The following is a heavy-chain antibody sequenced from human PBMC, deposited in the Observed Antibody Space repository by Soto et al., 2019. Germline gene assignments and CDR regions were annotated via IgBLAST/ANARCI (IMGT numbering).Heavy chain of an antibody. J-gene: IGHJ6*02. Sequence: PGGSLRLSCAASGFTFSSYGMHWVRQAPGKGLEWVAVISYDGSNKYYADSVKGRFTISRDNSKNTLYLQMNSLRAEDTAVYYCAKDRGTSYYDFWSDKRMDVWGQGTTVTVSS. D-gene: IGHD3-3*01. CDR2: ISYDGSNK. V-gene: IGHV3-30*18. CDR3: AKDRGTSYYDFWSDKRMDV. CDR1: GFTFSSYG.